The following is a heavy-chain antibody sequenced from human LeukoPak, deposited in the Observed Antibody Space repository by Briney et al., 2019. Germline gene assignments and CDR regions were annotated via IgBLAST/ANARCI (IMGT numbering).Heavy chain of an antibody. CDR2: IYSAGDT. Sequence: QPGGSLRLSCAASGFTVSGTYMSWVRQAPGKGLEWVSVIYSAGDTFSADSVKGRFTISRDNSKNTVYLQMNSLRAEDTAVYYCAKDGYGSGNYYNAFDYWGQGTLVTVSS. D-gene: IGHD3-10*01. V-gene: IGHV3-53*01. CDR3: AKDGYGSGNYYNAFDY. J-gene: IGHJ4*02. CDR1: GFTVSGTY.